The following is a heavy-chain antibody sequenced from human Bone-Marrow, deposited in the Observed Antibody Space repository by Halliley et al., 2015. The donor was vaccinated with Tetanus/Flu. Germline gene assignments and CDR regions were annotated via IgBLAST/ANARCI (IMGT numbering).Heavy chain of an antibody. V-gene: IGHV3-23*01. CDR1: GYTFRSYA. CDR3: ANVQGSLYDFWSGFLGP. Sequence: SLRLSCAASGYTFRSYAMSWVRQAPGKGLEWVSVISGSGSNIYYTDSVKGRFTISRDNSRNTLYLQMNTLRAEDSAIYYCANVQGSLYDFWSGFLGPWGQGILVTVSS. D-gene: IGHD3-3*01. J-gene: IGHJ5*02. CDR2: ISGSGSNI.